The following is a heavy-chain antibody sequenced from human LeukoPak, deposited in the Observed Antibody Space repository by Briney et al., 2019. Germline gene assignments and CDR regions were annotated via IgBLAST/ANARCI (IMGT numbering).Heavy chain of an antibody. Sequence: GGSLRLSCAASGFSVSVNYMSWVRQAPGKGLDWVALISYDGSDKYYGDSVMGRFTMSRDNFRNTLYLQMDSLRAEDTAVYYCARESGRRISKDYLDYWGQGTLVTVSS. CDR1: GFSVSVNY. D-gene: IGHD1-26*01. CDR2: ISYDGSDK. CDR3: ARESGRRISKDYLDY. V-gene: IGHV3-30-3*01. J-gene: IGHJ4*02.